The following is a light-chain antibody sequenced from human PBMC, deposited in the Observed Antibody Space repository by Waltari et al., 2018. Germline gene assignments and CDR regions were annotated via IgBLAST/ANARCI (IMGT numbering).Light chain of an antibody. J-gene: IGKJ4*01. CDR3: QEYDSLPVT. Sequence: RASQSVKNNVAWDHQAPGKSPKVLIHKASRLESGAPSRFSGSGYGTEFTLTISSLQPDDFATYYCQEYDSLPVTFGGGTKVEI. CDR1: QSVKNN. CDR2: KAS. V-gene: IGKV1-5*03.